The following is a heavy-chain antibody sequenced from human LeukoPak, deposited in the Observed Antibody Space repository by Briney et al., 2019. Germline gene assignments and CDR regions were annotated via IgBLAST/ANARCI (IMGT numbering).Heavy chain of an antibody. V-gene: IGHV3-23*01. J-gene: IGHJ4*02. Sequence: GGSLRLSCAASGFTFSTYGMSWVRQAPGKGLEWVSSINNSGGNTYYADSVKGRFTISRDNSKNTLYLQMNSLRAEDTAVYYCAREWGSYSRGGDYWGQGTLVTVSS. D-gene: IGHD1-26*01. CDR2: INNSGGNT. CDR3: AREWGSYSRGGDY. CDR1: GFTFSTYG.